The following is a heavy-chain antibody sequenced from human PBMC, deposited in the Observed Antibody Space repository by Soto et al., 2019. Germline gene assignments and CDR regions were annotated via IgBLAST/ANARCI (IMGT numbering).Heavy chain of an antibody. Sequence: EARKISCKGSGYNFAGYWIAWVRQMPGKGLELMGIIYPSDSDTRYRPSFQGQVTISADKSISSAYLQWSSLRASDTAMYYCARGGVSTRTFDYWVQGNTVTVSS. J-gene: IGHJ4*02. CDR3: ARGGVSTRTFDY. CDR1: GYNFAGYW. V-gene: IGHV5-51*01. D-gene: IGHD3-3*01. CDR2: IYPSDSDT.